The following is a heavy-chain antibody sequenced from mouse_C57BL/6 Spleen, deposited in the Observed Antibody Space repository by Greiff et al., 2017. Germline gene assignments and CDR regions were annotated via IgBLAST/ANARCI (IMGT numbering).Heavy chain of an antibody. CDR1: GYTFTSYW. V-gene: IGHV1-53*01. D-gene: IGHD1-1*02. CDR3: ARAYGHYYAMDY. Sequence: QVQLQQPGPELVKPGASVKLSCKASGYTFTSYWMHWVKQRPGQGLEWIGNINPSNGGTKYNEKFKSKATLTVAKSSSTAYMQLSSLTSEDSAVYYCARAYGHYYAMDYWGQGTSVTVSS. CDR2: INPSNGGT. J-gene: IGHJ4*01.